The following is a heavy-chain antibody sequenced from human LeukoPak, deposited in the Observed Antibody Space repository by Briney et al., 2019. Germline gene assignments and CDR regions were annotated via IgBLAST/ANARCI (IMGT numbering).Heavy chain of an antibody. V-gene: IGHV4-31*03. CDR3: ASIVVVTGTTYGMDV. J-gene: IGHJ6*02. CDR2: IYYSGST. CDR1: GGSISSGGYY. Sequence: SQTLSLTCTVSGGSISSGGYYWSWIRQHPGKGLEWIGYIYYSGSTYYNPSLKSRVTIPVDTSKNQFSLKLSSVTAADTAVYYCASIVVVTGTTYGMDVWGQGTTVTVSS. D-gene: IGHD2-21*02.